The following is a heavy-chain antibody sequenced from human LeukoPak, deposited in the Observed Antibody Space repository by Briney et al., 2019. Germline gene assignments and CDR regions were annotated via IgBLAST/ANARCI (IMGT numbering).Heavy chain of an antibody. CDR3: ARDHDSSGYYYLNAFDI. D-gene: IGHD3-22*01. J-gene: IGHJ3*02. Sequence: PSETLSLTCTVSGVSISSYYWSWIRQPAGKGLEWIGRIYTSGSTNYNPSLKSRVTMSVDTSKNQFSLKLSSVTAADTAVYYCARDHDSSGYYYLNAFDIWGQGTMVTVSS. V-gene: IGHV4-4*07. CDR1: GVSISSYY. CDR2: IYTSGST.